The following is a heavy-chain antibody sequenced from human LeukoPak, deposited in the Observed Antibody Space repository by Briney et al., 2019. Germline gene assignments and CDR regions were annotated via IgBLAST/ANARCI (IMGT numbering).Heavy chain of an antibody. CDR3: ASMTTVTTLDY. CDR2: INSDGSST. Sequence: GGSLRLSCAASGFTFDDYAMHWVRQAPGKGLVWVSRINSDGSSTSYADSVKGRFTISRDNAKNTLYLQMNSLRAEDTAVYYCASMTTVTTLDYWGQGTLVTVSS. J-gene: IGHJ4*02. V-gene: IGHV3-74*01. CDR1: GFTFDDYA. D-gene: IGHD4-17*01.